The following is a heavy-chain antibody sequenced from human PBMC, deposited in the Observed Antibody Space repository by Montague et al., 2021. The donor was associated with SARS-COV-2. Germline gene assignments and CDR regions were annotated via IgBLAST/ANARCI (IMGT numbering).Heavy chain of an antibody. J-gene: IGHJ6*02. D-gene: IGHD3-10*01. V-gene: IGHV6-1*01. Sequence: CAISGDSVSSNSAAWNRIRQSPSRGLEWLGRTYYRSKWYNDYAVSVKSQITINPDTSKNQFSLQLNSVTPEDTAVYYCARGIWFGELLTGYYYYGMDVWGQGTTVTVSS. CDR2: TYYRSKWYN. CDR3: ARGIWFGELLTGYYYYGMDV. CDR1: GDSVSSNSAA.